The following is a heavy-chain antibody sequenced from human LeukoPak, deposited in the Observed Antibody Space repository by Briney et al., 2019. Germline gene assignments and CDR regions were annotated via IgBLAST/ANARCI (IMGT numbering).Heavy chain of an antibody. CDR1: GFTFSDYY. J-gene: IGHJ6*02. CDR3: ARAMVRGVKAYYYYGMDV. Sequence: KPGGSLRLSCAASGFTFSDYYMSWIRQAPGKGLEWVSYISSSGSTIYYADSVKGRFTISRDNAKNSLYLQMNSLRAEDTAVYYCARAMVRGVKAYYYYGMDVWGQGTTVTVSS. V-gene: IGHV3-11*01. D-gene: IGHD3-10*01. CDR2: ISSSGSTI.